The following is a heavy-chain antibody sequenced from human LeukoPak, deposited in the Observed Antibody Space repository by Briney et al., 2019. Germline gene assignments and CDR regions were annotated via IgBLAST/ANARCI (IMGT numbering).Heavy chain of an antibody. D-gene: IGHD1-26*01. CDR2: IFYSGGT. V-gene: IGHV4-61*05. Sequence: SETLSLTCTVSGGSISSSSYYWGWIRQPPGKGLEWIGYIFYSGGTNYNPSLKSRVTISVDTSKNQFSLKLNSVTAADTAVYYCAGIVGPRHDAFDIWGQGTMVTVSS. CDR1: GGSISSSSYY. CDR3: AGIVGPRHDAFDI. J-gene: IGHJ3*02.